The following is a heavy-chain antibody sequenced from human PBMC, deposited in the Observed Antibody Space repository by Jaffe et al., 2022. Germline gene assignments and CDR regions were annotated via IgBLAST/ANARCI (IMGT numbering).Heavy chain of an antibody. CDR2: IKSKTDGGTT. CDR1: GFTFSNAW. J-gene: IGHJ5*02. Sequence: EVQLVESGGGLVKPGGSLRLSCAASGFTFSNAWMSWVRQAPGKGLEWVGRIKSKTDGGTTDYAAPVKGRFTISRDDSKNTLYLQMNSLKTEDTAVYYCTTAPDYDFWSGYYEGGWFDPWGQGTLVTVSS. D-gene: IGHD3-3*01. V-gene: IGHV3-15*01. CDR3: TTAPDYDFWSGYYEGGWFDP.